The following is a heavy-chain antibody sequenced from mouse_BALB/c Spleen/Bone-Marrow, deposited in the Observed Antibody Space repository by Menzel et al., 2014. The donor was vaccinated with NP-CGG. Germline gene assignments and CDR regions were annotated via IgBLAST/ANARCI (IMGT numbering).Heavy chain of an antibody. CDR2: ISSGSSTI. V-gene: IGHV5-17*02. J-gene: IGHJ2*01. CDR1: GFTFSSFG. D-gene: IGHD4-1*01. Sequence: EVQLVESGGGLVQPGGSRKLSCAASGFTFSSFGMHWVRQAPEKGLEWVAYISSGSSTIYYADAVKGRFTISRDNPKNTLFLQMTSLRSEDTAMYYCASDWAYYFDYWGQGTTLTVSS. CDR3: ASDWAYYFDY.